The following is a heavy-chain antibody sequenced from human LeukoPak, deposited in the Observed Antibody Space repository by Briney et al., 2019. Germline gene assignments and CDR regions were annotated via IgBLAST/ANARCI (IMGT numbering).Heavy chain of an antibody. D-gene: IGHD4-23*01. V-gene: IGHV1-2*02. CDR2: INPNSGGT. CDR3: ATAEATVLTPSGY. J-gene: IGHJ4*02. Sequence: ASVKVSCKASGYTFTGYYMHWVRQAPGQGLEWMGWINPNSGGTNYAQKFQGRVTMTRDTSISTAYMELSRLRSDDTAVYYCATAEATVLTPSGYWGQGTLVTVSS. CDR1: GYTFTGYY.